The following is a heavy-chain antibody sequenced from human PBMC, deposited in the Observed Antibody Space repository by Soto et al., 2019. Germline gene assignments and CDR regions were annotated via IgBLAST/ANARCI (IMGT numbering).Heavy chain of an antibody. J-gene: IGHJ4*02. D-gene: IGHD6-19*01. V-gene: IGHV4-4*02. CDR1: GGSISSSNW. Sequence: SETLSLTCAVSGGSISSSNWWSWVRQPPGKGLEWIGEIYHSGSTNYNPSLKSRVTISVDKSKNQFSLKLSSVTAADTAVYYCARGIAVAGTDFDYWGQGTLVTVSS. CDR3: ARGIAVAGTDFDY. CDR2: IYHSGST.